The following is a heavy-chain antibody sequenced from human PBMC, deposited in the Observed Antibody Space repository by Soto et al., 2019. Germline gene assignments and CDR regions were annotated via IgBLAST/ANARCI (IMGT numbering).Heavy chain of an antibody. CDR2: IYYSGST. CDR1: GGSISSYY. V-gene: IGHV4-59*08. J-gene: IGHJ3*02. D-gene: IGHD3-16*02. Sequence: SETLSLTCTVSGGSISSYYWSWIRQPPGKGLEWIGYIYYSGSTNYNPSLKSRVTISVDTSKNQFSLKLSSVTAADTAVYYCASEGVRRYRRAFDIWGQGTMVTVSS. CDR3: ASEGVRRYRRAFDI.